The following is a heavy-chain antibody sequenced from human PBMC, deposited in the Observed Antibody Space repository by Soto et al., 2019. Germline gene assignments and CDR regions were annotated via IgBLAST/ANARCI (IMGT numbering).Heavy chain of an antibody. V-gene: IGHV2-5*01. Sequence: QITLKESGPTLVRTTQTLTLTCTFSGFSLSTSGLGVGWIRQPPGKALEWLALIYWNDDKRYSPSLKARLTIIKDTSKNQVVLTMTNMDPVDTATYYCAHRPSGWYLFDYWGQGTLVTVSS. CDR1: GFSLSTSGLG. CDR2: IYWNDDK. J-gene: IGHJ4*02. CDR3: AHRPSGWYLFDY. D-gene: IGHD6-19*01.